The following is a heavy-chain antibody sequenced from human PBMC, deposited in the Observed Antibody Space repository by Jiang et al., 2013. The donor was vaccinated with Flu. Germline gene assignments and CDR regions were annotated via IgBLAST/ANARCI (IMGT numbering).Heavy chain of an antibody. CDR3: ARSAPAAPVNGALDF. D-gene: IGHD6-13*01. CDR2: IHWDDDK. Sequence: KPTQTLTLTCTFSGFSLTTIGLGVDWVRQPPGKALEWLAFIHWDDDKRYSPSLEGRLTITKDTSRNQVVLTIANMDPVDTATYYCARSAPAAPVNGALDFWGPGTLVTVSS. J-gene: IGHJ3*01. V-gene: IGHV2-5*02. CDR1: GFSLTTIGLG.